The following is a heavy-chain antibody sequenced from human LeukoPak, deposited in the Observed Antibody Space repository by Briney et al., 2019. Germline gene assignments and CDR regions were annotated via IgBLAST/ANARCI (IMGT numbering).Heavy chain of an antibody. CDR3: ARVPRVGYYYYYMDV. Sequence: PSETLSLTCTVSGGSISSSSYYWGWIRQPPGKGLEWIGSIYYSGSTYYNPSLKSRVTISVDTSKNQFSLKLSSVTAADTAVYYCARVPRVGYYYYYMDVWGKGTTVTVSS. CDR2: IYYSGST. J-gene: IGHJ6*03. V-gene: IGHV4-39*07. CDR1: GGSISSSSYY.